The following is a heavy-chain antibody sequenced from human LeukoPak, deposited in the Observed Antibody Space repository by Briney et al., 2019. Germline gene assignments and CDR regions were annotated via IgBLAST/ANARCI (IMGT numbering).Heavy chain of an antibody. CDR1: GFTLSSYA. CDR2: ISGGADNT. CDR3: AKQGFGC. Sequence: GGSLRLSCTAFGFTLSSYAMSWVRQAPGEGLEWVSTISGGADNTNYAEAVKGRFTISRDNSKNTMYLQMNSLRAEDTAVYYCAKQGFGCWGQGTLVTVSS. J-gene: IGHJ4*02. V-gene: IGHV3-23*01.